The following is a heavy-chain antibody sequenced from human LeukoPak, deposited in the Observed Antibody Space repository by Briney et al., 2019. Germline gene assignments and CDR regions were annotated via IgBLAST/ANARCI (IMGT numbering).Heavy chain of an antibody. J-gene: IGHJ2*01. D-gene: IGHD2-21*02. CDR3: AKDLVTWASGNWYFDL. Sequence: GGSLRLSCAASGFTFSSYAMSWVRQARGKGLQWVSTMSATGSDIHHADSVKGRFTISRDNSKNTLYLQMNSLRAEDTAVYYCAKDLVTWASGNWYFDLWGRGTLITVSA. V-gene: IGHV3-23*01. CDR2: MSATGSDI. CDR1: GFTFSSYA.